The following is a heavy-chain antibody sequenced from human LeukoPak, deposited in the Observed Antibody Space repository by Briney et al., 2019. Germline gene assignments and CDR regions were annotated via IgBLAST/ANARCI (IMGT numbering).Heavy chain of an antibody. CDR2: ISSSGSTI. Sequence: GGSLRLSCAASGFTLSSYEMNWVRQAPGKGLEWVSYISSSGSTIYYADSVKGRFTISRDNAKNSLYLQMNSLRAEDTAVYYCASAIAAAETDYWGQGTLVTVSS. D-gene: IGHD6-13*01. V-gene: IGHV3-48*03. J-gene: IGHJ4*02. CDR3: ASAIAAAETDY. CDR1: GFTLSSYE.